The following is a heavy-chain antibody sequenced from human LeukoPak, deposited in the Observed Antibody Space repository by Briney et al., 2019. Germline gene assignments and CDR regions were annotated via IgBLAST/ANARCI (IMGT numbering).Heavy chain of an antibody. CDR2: INPDSGDT. V-gene: IGHV1-2*02. CDR1: GYTFNNYY. CDR3: TREARAGNWFDP. D-gene: IGHD5-12*01. J-gene: IGHJ5*02. Sequence: ASVKVSCKASGYTFNNYYIHWVRQAPGQGLEWMGWINPDSGDTNYAQKFQGRATMTRDTSINTLYMELSRLTYDDTATFYCTREARAGNWFDPWGQGTLITVS.